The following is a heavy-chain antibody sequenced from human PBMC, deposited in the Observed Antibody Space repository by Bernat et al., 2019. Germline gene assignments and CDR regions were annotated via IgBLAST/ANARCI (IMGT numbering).Heavy chain of an antibody. CDR1: GGSISSSSYY. CDR3: ARHGGVGVYCSSTSCYVGYFQH. D-gene: IGHD2-2*01. J-gene: IGHJ1*01. V-gene: IGHV4-39*01. Sequence: QLQLQESGPGLVKPSETLSLTCTVSGGSISSSSYYWGWIRQPPGKGLEWIGSIYYSGSTYYNPSLKSRVTISVDTSKNQFSLKLSSVTAADTAVYYCARHGGVGVYCSSTSCYVGYFQHWGQGTLVTVSS. CDR2: IYYSGST.